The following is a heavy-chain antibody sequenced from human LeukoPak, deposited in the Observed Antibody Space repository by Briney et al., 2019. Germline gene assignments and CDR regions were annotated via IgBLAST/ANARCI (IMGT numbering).Heavy chain of an antibody. CDR1: GGTFSSYA. Sequence: ASVKVSCKASGGTFSSYAISWVRQAPGQGLEWMGRIIPILGIANYARKFQGRVTITADKSTSTAYMELSSLRSEDTAVYYCARDSDSSLLDYWGQGTLVTVSS. J-gene: IGHJ4*02. CDR2: IIPILGIA. CDR3: ARDSDSSLLDY. V-gene: IGHV1-69*04. D-gene: IGHD6-13*01.